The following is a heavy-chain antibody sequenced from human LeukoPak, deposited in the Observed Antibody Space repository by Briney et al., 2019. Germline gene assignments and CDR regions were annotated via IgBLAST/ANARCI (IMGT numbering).Heavy chain of an antibody. CDR1: GFTFSSFE. J-gene: IGHJ4*02. CDR2: ISHSANTI. CDR3: AREGRGGYYGFDY. Sequence: GGSLRLSCAASGFTFSSFEMNWVRQAPGKGLEWVSYISHSANTIYYADSVKGRFTISRDNAQNTLYLQMNSLRAEDTAVYYCAREGRGGYYGFDYWGQGTLVTVSS. V-gene: IGHV3-48*03. D-gene: IGHD3-3*01.